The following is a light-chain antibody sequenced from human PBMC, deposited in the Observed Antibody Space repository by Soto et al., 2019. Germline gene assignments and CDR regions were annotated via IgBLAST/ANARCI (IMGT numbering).Light chain of an antibody. CDR3: SSYTSSSTWV. CDR2: EVS. Sequence: LAQPASVSGSPGQSITISCTGTSSDVGGYNYVSWYQQHPGKAPKLMIFEVSNRPSGVSNRFSGSKSGNTASLTISGLQAEDEADYYCSSYTSSSTWVFGGGTKVTVL. J-gene: IGLJ3*02. V-gene: IGLV2-14*01. CDR1: SSDVGGYNY.